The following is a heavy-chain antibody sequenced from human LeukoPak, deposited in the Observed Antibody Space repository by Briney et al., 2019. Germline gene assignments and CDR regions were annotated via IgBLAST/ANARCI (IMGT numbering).Heavy chain of an antibody. CDR1: GFTFSTYA. D-gene: IGHD6-13*01. V-gene: IGHV3-23*01. J-gene: IGHJ5*02. CDR2: ISASGSNT. CDR3: ARLFSSSWYNWFDP. Sequence: GGSLRLSCAASGFTFSTYAMSWVRQAPGKGLEWVSGISASGSNTYYPDSVKGRFTISRDNAKNSLYLQMNSLRAEDTALYYCARLFSSSWYNWFDPWGQGTLVTVSS.